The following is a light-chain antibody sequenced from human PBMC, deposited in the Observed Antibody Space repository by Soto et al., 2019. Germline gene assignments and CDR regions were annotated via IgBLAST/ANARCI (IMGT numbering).Light chain of an antibody. CDR3: QQRSTFGFT. Sequence: EIVLTQSPATLSLSPGERATLSCTASQSVNTYLAWYQQKPGQAPRLLIYDASNRAPGIPARFSGSGSGTDFTLTIGNLEPEDFAVYYCQQRSTFGFTFGPGTKVDIK. V-gene: IGKV3-11*01. CDR2: DAS. J-gene: IGKJ3*01. CDR1: QSVNTY.